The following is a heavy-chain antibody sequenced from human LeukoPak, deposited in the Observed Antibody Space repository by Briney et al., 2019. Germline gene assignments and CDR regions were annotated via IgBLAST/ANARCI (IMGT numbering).Heavy chain of an antibody. Sequence: PGGSLRLSCAASGFTFTSYAMHWVRQAPGKGLEYVSAISGDGGSTDYADSVKGRFTISGDNSKNTLYLQMGSLRAEDMAVYYCARDTGIRGMDVWGQGTTVTVSS. D-gene: IGHD5-18*01. CDR2: ISGDGGST. J-gene: IGHJ6*02. CDR1: GFTFTSYA. CDR3: ARDTGIRGMDV. V-gene: IGHV3-64*02.